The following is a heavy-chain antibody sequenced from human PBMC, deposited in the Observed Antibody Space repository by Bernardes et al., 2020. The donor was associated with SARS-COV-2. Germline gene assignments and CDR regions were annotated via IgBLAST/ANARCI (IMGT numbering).Heavy chain of an antibody. V-gene: IGHV3-72*01. CDR2: SGNRDKTYAT. CDR1: GFTLSDHY. Sequence: GGSLRLSCAGSGFTLSDHYMYWVRQAPGKGLEWVARSGNRDKTYATEYAASVKGRFIISRDDSQDSLYLQMDSLKTEDTAVYYCTRAGPTVAAATFDLWGQGTLVTVSP. D-gene: IGHD6-13*01. CDR3: TRAGPTVAAATFDL. J-gene: IGHJ5*02.